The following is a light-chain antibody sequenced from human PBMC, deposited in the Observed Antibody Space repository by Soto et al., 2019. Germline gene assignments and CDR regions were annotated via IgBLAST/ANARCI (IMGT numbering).Light chain of an antibody. J-gene: IGKJ1*01. CDR3: QNYKSPPWT. Sequence: DIQMTQSPSTLSASVGDRVTITCRASQSIDIWLAWYQQKPGKAPKLLIYKTFSLESGVPSRFSGSGSGTEFTLTISSLQPDDFATYYCQNYKSPPWTFGKGTKVEI. V-gene: IGKV1-5*03. CDR1: QSIDIW. CDR2: KTF.